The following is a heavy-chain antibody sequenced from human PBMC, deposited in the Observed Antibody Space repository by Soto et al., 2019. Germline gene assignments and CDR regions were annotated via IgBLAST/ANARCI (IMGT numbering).Heavy chain of an antibody. J-gene: IGHJ4*02. D-gene: IGHD5-18*01. CDR1: GDTLSTHG. V-gene: IGHV1-69*01. CDR3: AAGDSSDTGDH. CDR2: TIPNIGTK. Sequence: QVQLVQSGAEVKKPGSSGKVSCKASGDTLSTHGISWVRQAPGQGLEWMGGTIPNIGTKDYAEKFQGRVTITADESTTKPYMELSSLGPDDTAVYYCAAGDSSDTGDHWGQGTLVTVSS.